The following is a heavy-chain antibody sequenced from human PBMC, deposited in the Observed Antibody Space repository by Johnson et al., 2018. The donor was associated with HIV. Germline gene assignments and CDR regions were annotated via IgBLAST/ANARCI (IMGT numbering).Heavy chain of an antibody. J-gene: IGHJ3*02. Sequence: EVQLVESGGGLVQPGGSLRLSCAASGFTFSNYAMSWVRQAPGKGLEWVSSISGSGGTTYYADSVKGRFTISRHNSKNTLYLQMNSLRAEDTAVYYCAKEIAVGDAFDISVQGTVVAVSS. D-gene: IGHD2-21*01. CDR2: ISGSGGTT. CDR3: AKEIAVGDAFDI. CDR1: GFTFSNYA. V-gene: IGHV3-23*04.